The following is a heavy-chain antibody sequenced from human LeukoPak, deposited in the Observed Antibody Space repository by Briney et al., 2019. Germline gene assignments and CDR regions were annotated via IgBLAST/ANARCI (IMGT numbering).Heavy chain of an antibody. D-gene: IGHD2-21*02. CDR2: INPSTGGT. Sequence: ASVKVSCKASGYTFTTYYMHWVRPAPGQGLQWMGWINPSTGGTKYAENFQGRVTMTRDTSITTAYMELSRLTSDDTGVYYCARRYCGGDRYNPWGQGTLAIVAS. J-gene: IGHJ5*02. V-gene: IGHV1-2*02. CDR3: ARRYCGGDRYNP. CDR1: GYTFTTYY.